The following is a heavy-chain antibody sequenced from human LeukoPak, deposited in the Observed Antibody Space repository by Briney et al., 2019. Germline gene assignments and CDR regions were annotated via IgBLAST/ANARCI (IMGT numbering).Heavy chain of an antibody. CDR2: IYYNGDT. CDR3: ARLGDCGHDCYSHDY. CDR1: GGSISGYH. D-gene: IGHD2-21*01. J-gene: IGHJ4*02. V-gene: IGHV4-59*08. Sequence: PSETLSLTCIVSGGSISGYHWGWVRQPPGKGLEYISFIYYNGDTNYNPSLKSRVTMSVDTSKNQFSLKLSSVTAAVTAVYYCARLGDCGHDCYSHDYWGQGTLVTVSS.